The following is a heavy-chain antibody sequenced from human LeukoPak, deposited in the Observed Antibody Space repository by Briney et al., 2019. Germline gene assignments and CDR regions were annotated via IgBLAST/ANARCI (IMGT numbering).Heavy chain of an antibody. CDR2: IYYSGST. Sequence: SETLSLTCTVSGGSISSSSYYWGWIRQPPGKGLEWIGSIYYSGSTYYNPSLKSRVTISVDTSKNQFSLKLSSVTAADTAVYYCARLRIFHPEYYYGSGSYYPYYFDYWGQGTLVTVSS. CDR1: GGSISSSSYY. V-gene: IGHV4-39*01. D-gene: IGHD3-10*01. J-gene: IGHJ4*02. CDR3: ARLRIFHPEYYYGSGSYYPYYFDY.